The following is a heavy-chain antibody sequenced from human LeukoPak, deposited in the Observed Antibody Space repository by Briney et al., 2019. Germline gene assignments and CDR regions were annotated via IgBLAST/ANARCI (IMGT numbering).Heavy chain of an antibody. D-gene: IGHD3-16*02. J-gene: IGHJ3*02. CDR2: IKQDGSEK. V-gene: IGHV3-7*01. Sequence: GGSLRLSCAASGFTFSSYWMSWVRQAPGKGLEWVANIKQDGSEKYYVDSVKGRFTISRDNAKNSLYLQMNSLRAEDTAVYYCARGSYDYVWGSYRSMGDAFDIWGQGTMVTVSS. CDR3: ARGSYDYVWGSYRSMGDAFDI. CDR1: GFTFSSYW.